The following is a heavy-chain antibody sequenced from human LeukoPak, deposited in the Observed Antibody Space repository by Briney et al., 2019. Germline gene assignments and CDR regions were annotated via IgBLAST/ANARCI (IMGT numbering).Heavy chain of an antibody. D-gene: IGHD2-15*01. V-gene: IGHV4-39*01. J-gene: IGHJ6*03. CDR1: GGPISSSSYY. CDR3: ARGIPPRYCSGGSCYSKHYYYYYYMDV. Sequence: SETLSLTCTVSGGPISSSSYYWGWIRQPPGKGLEWIGRIYYSGSTYYNPYLKSRVTISVDTSKNQFSLTLSSVTAADTAVYYCARGIPPRYCSGGSCYSKHYYYYYYMDVWGKGTTVTVSS. CDR2: IYYSGST.